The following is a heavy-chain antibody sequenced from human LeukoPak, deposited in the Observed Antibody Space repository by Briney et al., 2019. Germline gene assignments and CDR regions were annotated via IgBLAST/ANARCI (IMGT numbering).Heavy chain of an antibody. D-gene: IGHD1-26*01. CDR3: ARDVWELGNMAPYGMDV. CDR2: IYTGGNT. Sequence: PGGSLRLSCEVSGFIVSYNYMTWVRQAPGKGLEWVSTIYTGGNTYYAGSVKGRFTISRDRSYVYLQMSSLRVEDTAVYYCARDVWELGNMAPYGMDVWGQGTTVTVSS. CDR1: GFIVSYNY. J-gene: IGHJ6*02. V-gene: IGHV3-53*01.